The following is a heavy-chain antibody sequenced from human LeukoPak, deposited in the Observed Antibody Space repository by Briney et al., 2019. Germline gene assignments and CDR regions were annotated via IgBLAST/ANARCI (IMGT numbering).Heavy chain of an antibody. CDR2: ISYDGSNK. V-gene: IGHV3-30-3*01. CDR1: GFTFSSYA. CDR3: ARDLIVVVIAPGTLDY. J-gene: IGHJ4*02. Sequence: GRSLRLSCAASGFTFSSYAMHWVRQAPGKGPEGVAVISYDGSNKYYADSVKGRFNISRDNSKNTLYLQMNSLRAEDTAVYYCARDLIVVVIAPGTLDYWGQGTLDTVSS. D-gene: IGHD2-21*01.